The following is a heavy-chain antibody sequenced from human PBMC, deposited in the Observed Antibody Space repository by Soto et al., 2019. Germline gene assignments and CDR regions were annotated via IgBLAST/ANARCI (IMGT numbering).Heavy chain of an antibody. V-gene: IGHV3-30-3*01. J-gene: IGHJ6*02. CDR1: GFTFSSYA. D-gene: IGHD2-15*01. Sequence: QVQLVESGGGVVQPGRSLRLSCAASGFTFSSYAMHWVLQAPGKGLEWVAVISSDGSNKYYADSVNGRFTISRDNSKNSLYLQMTGLRAEDTAVYYCARMASIYCSGGICYPTYGMDVWGQVTTVTVAS. CDR3: ARMASIYCSGGICYPTYGMDV. CDR2: ISSDGSNK.